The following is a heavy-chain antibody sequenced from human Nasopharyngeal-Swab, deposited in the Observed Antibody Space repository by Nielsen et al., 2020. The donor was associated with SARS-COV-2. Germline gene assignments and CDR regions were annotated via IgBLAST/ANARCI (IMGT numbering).Heavy chain of an antibody. V-gene: IGHV3-21*06. J-gene: IGHJ4*02. D-gene: IGHD3-16*01. CDR1: GFSFNTYT. CDR2: IHTGSNDI. Sequence: GGSLRLSGAASGFSFNTYTFNWVGKAPGRGRGGVSFIHTGSNDILYAESVKGRFSISRDDAQSSLHLQMNSLRVEDTAVYYCLRGIGGLQATDREFWGQGTLVTVSS. CDR3: LRGIGGLQATDREF.